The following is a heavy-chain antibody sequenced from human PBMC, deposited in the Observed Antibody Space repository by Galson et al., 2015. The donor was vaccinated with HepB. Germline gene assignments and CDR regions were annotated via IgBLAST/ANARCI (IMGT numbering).Heavy chain of an antibody. D-gene: IGHD5-24*01. CDR1: GFTFSTYA. J-gene: IGHJ4*02. V-gene: IGHV3-30-3*01. Sequence: SLRLSCAASGFTFSTYAMNWVRQAPGKGLEWVAVISYDGTNKYYADSMKGRFTISRGNSKNTLYLQMNSLRVEDTAVYYCARAHSPPVATNLVVGYFDYWGQGTLVTVAA. CDR3: ARAHSPPVATNLVVGYFDY. CDR2: ISYDGTNK.